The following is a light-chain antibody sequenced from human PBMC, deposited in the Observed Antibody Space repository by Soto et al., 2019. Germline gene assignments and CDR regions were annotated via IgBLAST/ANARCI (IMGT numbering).Light chain of an antibody. V-gene: IGKV3-11*01. CDR3: HQRTNWPS. J-gene: IGKJ3*01. CDR2: GAS. Sequence: EIVLTQSPATLSLSPGERVTLSCRASQSISHSLAWYQHKPGQAPRLLIFGASNSATGIPDRFSGSGSGTDFTLIISSLEPEDFAVYYCHQRTNWPSFGPGTKVDIK. CDR1: QSISHS.